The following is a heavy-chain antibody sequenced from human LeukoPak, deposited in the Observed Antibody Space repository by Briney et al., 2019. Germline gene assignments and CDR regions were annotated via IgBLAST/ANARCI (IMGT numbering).Heavy chain of an antibody. J-gene: IGHJ6*03. Sequence: PGGSLRLTCAASGFTLNSYDVNWVRQAPGKGLEWVSTVSGGGGSTYYADSVKGRFTISRDNSKNTLSLQMDSLRAEDTAVYYCAKVSIAAAGTGSYYYYMDVWGKGTTVTVSS. D-gene: IGHD6-13*01. CDR3: AKVSIAAAGTGSYYYYMDV. CDR1: GFTLNSYD. CDR2: VSGGGGST. V-gene: IGHV3-23*01.